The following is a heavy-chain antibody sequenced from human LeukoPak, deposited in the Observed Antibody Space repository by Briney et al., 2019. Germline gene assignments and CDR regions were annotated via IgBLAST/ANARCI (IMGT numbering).Heavy chain of an antibody. J-gene: IGHJ4*02. Sequence: PSETLSLTCTVSGGSISSYYWSWIRQPAGKGLEWIGRIYTSGSTNYNPSLKSRVTMSVDTSKNQLSLKLSSVTAADTAVYYCARDEVYSSSWYYFDYWGQGTLVTVSS. D-gene: IGHD6-13*01. CDR1: GGSISSYY. CDR3: ARDEVYSSSWYYFDY. V-gene: IGHV4-4*07. CDR2: IYTSGST.